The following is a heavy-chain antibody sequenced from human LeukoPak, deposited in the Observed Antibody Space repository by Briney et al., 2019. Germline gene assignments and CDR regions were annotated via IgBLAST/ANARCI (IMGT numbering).Heavy chain of an antibody. CDR2: ISGSGGST. CDR1: GFTFSSYA. V-gene: IGHV3-23*01. Sequence: GGSLRLSCAASGFTFSSYAMSWVRQAPGKGLEWVSAISGSGGSTYYADSVKGRFTISRDNSKSTLYLQINSLRAEDTAVYYCAKDHPGVYVSYYFDYWGQGTLVTVSS. CDR3: AKDHPGVYVSYYFDY. D-gene: IGHD3-16*01. J-gene: IGHJ4*02.